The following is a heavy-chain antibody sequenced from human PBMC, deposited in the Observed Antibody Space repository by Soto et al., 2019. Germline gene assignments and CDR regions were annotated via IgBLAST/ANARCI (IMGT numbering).Heavy chain of an antibody. CDR2: IIPIFGTA. V-gene: IGHV1-69*01. D-gene: IGHD3-22*01. CDR1: GGTFSSYA. J-gene: IGHJ4*02. Sequence: QVQLVQSGAEVKKPGSSVKVSCKASGGTFSSYAISWVRQAPGQGLEWMGGIIPIFGTANYAQKFQGRVTITTDESTSTAYMELSSVRSEDTAVYYCARGYYYDSSGYYSNAYYFDYWGQGPMFTVSS. CDR3: ARGYYYDSSGYYSNAYYFDY.